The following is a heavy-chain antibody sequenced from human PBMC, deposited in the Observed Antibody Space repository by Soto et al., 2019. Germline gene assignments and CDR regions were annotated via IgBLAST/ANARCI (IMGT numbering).Heavy chain of an antibody. V-gene: IGHV3-33*01. CDR3: ARGYSYGWNFDY. CDR2: IWYDGSNK. D-gene: IGHD5-18*01. CDR1: GFTFSSYG. Sequence: GGSLRLSCAASGFTFSSYGMHWVRQAPGKGLEWVAVIWYDGSNKYYADSVKGRFTISRDNSKNTLYLQMNSLRAEDTAVYYCARGYSYGWNFDYWGQGTLVTVSS. J-gene: IGHJ4*02.